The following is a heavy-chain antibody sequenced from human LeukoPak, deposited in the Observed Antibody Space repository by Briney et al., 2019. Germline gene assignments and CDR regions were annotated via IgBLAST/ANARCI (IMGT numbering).Heavy chain of an antibody. V-gene: IGHV1-69*04. CDR1: GGTFSSYA. J-gene: IGHJ3*02. CDR2: IIPILGIA. D-gene: IGHD3-22*01. CDR3: ARPKDSSGDVDAFDI. Sequence: GASVNVSCKASGGTFSSYAISWVRQAPGQGLEWMGRIIPILGIANYAQKFQGRVTITADKSTSTAYMELSSLRSEDTAVYYCARPKDSSGDVDAFDIWGQGTMVTVSS.